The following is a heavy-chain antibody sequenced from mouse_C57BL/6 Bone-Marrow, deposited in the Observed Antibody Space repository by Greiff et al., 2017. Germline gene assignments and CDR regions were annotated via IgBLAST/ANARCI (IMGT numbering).Heavy chain of an antibody. CDR1: GFTFSDYG. CDR2: ISSGSSTI. J-gene: IGHJ2*01. CDR3: ARLRSYFDY. Sequence: EVKLVESGGGLVKPGGSLKLSCAASGFTFSDYGMHWVRQAPEKGLEWVAYISSGSSTIHYADTVKGRVTISRDNAKSTLFLQMTSLRSEDTAVYYCARLRSYFDYWGQGTTLTVSS. D-gene: IGHD1-1*01. V-gene: IGHV5-17*01.